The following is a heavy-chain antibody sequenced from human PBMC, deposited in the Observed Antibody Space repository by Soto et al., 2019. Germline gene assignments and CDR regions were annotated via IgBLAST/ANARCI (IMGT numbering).Heavy chain of an antibody. CDR1: GGTFNSYS. Sequence: QVQLVQSGAEVKTPGSSVKVSCKASGGTFNSYSIDWVRQAPGQGFEWMGGIIPMSGRPNYAQRFQGRVTFSADKSTNTVYMAGNSLTHEDTAVYYCTRRGRQSANWFDPWGQGTLVTVSS. V-gene: IGHV1-69*06. CDR3: TRRGRQSANWFDP. CDR2: IIPMSGRP. J-gene: IGHJ5*02.